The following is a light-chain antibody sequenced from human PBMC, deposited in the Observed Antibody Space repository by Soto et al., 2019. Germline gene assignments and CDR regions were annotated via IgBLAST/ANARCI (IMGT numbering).Light chain of an antibody. CDR2: GAS. J-gene: IGKJ4*01. CDR3: QQYGNSPLT. CDR1: QSVRSTY. Sequence: EIVLTQSPGTLSLSPGERATLSCRASQSVRSTYLAWYQQKPGQAPRLPIYGASSRATGIPDRFSGSGSGTDFTLTISRLEPEDFAVYYCQQYGNSPLTFGGGTKVEIK. V-gene: IGKV3-20*01.